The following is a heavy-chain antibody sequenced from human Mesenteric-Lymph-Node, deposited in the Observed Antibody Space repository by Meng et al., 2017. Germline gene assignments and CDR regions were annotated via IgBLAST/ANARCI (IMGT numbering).Heavy chain of an antibody. CDR2: ISYDGSNK. Sequence: GGSLRLSCAASGFTFSSYAMHWVRQAPGKGLEWVAVISYDGSNKYYADSVKGRFTISRDNSKNTLYLQMNSLRAEDTAVYYCARAYDILTGYNWFDPWAQGTLVTFSS. V-gene: IGHV3-30*04. D-gene: IGHD3-9*01. CDR1: GFTFSSYA. J-gene: IGHJ5*02. CDR3: ARAYDILTGYNWFDP.